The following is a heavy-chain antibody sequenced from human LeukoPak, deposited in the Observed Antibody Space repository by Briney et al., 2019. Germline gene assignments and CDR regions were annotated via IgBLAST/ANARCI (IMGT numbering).Heavy chain of an antibody. D-gene: IGHD3-10*01. CDR1: GFTFSSYS. CDR3: AKGRYPGSGSYLNSHDY. Sequence: RGSLRLSCAASGFTFSSYSMNWVRQAPGKGLEWVSYISSSGDRTYYADSVKGRFTISRDNSKNTLYLQMNGLRAEDTAVYSCAKGRYPGSGSYLNSHDYWGQGTLVTVSS. J-gene: IGHJ4*02. CDR2: ISSSGDRT. V-gene: IGHV3-23*01.